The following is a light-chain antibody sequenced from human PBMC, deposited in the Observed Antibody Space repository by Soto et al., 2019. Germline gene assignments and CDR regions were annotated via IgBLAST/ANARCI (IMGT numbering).Light chain of an antibody. CDR2: DAS. V-gene: IGKV1-5*01. CDR1: QSISSW. CDR3: QQYNSYSVT. Sequence: DIQMTQSPSTLSASVGDRVTITCRASQSISSWLAWYQQKPGKAPKLLIYDASTLESGVPSRFSGSGSGTESTLTVSSLQPDDFATYYYQQYNSYSVTFGPGTQLDIK. J-gene: IGKJ5*01.